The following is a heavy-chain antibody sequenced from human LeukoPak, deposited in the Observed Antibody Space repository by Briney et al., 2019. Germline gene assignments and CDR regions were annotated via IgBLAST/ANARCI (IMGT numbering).Heavy chain of an antibody. Sequence: NPSETLSLTCAVYGGSFSGYYWSWIRQPPGKGLEWIGEINHSGSTNYNPSLKSRVTISVDTSKNQFSLKLSSVTAADTAVYYCASWPQLGYCSGGSCYSPTSPRAPWGQGTLVTVSS. J-gene: IGHJ5*02. CDR3: ASWPQLGYCSGGSCYSPTSPRAP. CDR2: INHSGST. D-gene: IGHD2-15*01. CDR1: GGSFSGYY. V-gene: IGHV4-34*01.